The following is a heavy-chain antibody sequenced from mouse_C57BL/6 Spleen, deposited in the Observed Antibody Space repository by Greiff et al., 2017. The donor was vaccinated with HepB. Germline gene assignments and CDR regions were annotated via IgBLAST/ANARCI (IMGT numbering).Heavy chain of an antibody. J-gene: IGHJ2*01. CDR2: IHPNSGST. V-gene: IGHV1-64*01. CDR3: ARPYDYDYFDH. Sequence: QVQLQQPGAELVKPGASVKLSCKASGYTFTSYWMHWVKQRPGQGLEWIGMIHPNSGSTNYNEKFKSKATLTVDKSSSTAYMQLSSLTSEDSAVYYCARPYDYDYFDHLGQGTTLTVSS. D-gene: IGHD2-4*01. CDR1: GYTFTSYW.